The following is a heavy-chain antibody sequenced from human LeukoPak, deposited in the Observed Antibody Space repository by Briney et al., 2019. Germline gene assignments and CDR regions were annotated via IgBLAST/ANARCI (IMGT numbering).Heavy chain of an antibody. J-gene: IGHJ3*02. CDR1: GDSISSGDYY. D-gene: IGHD5-24*01. V-gene: IGHV4-30-4*08. CDR2: IYHTGST. Sequence: SETLSLTXTVSGDSISSGDYYWSWIGQPPGKGLQWIAYIYHTGSTYYNPSLRSRVIISVDTSKNQFSLKLSSMTAADMAVYYCARVDGPFDIWGQGTMATVSS. CDR3: ARVDGPFDI.